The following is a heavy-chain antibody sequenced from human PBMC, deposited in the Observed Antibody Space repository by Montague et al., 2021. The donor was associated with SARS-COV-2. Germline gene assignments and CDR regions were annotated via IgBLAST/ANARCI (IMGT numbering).Heavy chain of an antibody. D-gene: IGHD6-19*01. J-gene: IGHJ4*02. V-gene: IGHV3-66*01. Sequence: LRLSCAASGFTVSSNYMSWVRQAPGKGLEWVSVIYSGGSTYYADSVKGRFTISRDNSKNTLYPQMNSLRAEDTAVYYCARDVGSGRFSLDYWGQGTLVTVSS. CDR1: GFTVSSNY. CDR2: IYSGGST. CDR3: ARDVGSGRFSLDY.